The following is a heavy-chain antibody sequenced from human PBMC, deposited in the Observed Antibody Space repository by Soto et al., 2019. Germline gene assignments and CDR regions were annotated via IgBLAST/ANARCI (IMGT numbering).Heavy chain of an antibody. CDR2: INSDGSIT. D-gene: IGHD2-2*01. V-gene: IGHV3-74*01. CDR1: GSTFRSYW. CDR3: ASNFVVVPV. J-gene: IGHJ4*02. Sequence: GGSLRLSCAASGSTFRSYWMHWVRQAPGKGLVWVSRINSDGSITSYADSVKGRFTISRDNAKNTLYLKMNSLRAEDTAVYYCASNFVVVPVWGQGTLVTVSS.